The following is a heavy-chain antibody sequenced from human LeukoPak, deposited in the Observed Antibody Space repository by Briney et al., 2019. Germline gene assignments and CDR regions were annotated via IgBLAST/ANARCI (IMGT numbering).Heavy chain of an antibody. CDR2: IIPIFGTT. D-gene: IGHD3-3*01. J-gene: IGHJ5*02. Sequence: GCSVKLSCTASGCTFSSYAISWVRQAPGQGLEWMGAIIPIFGTTNYAQTFKGRVTITADESTNTAYMELSSLTAEDTAVYYCARDYGGFPLRQSYDPVDWFDPWGQGTLVTVSS. CDR1: GCTFSSYA. CDR3: ARDYGGFPLRQSYDPVDWFDP. V-gene: IGHV1-69*01.